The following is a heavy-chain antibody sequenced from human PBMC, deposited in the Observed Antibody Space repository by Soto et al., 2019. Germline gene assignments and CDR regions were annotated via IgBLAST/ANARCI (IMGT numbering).Heavy chain of an antibody. Sequence: PGESLKISCKGSGYSITSYWISWVRQMPGKGLEWMGRIDPSDSYTNYSPSFQGHVTISADKSISTAYLQWSSLKASDTAMYYCTTGTNYYYYGMDVWGQGTTVTVSS. CDR3: TTGTNYYYYGMDV. V-gene: IGHV5-10-1*01. D-gene: IGHD1-1*01. CDR1: GYSITSYW. CDR2: IDPSDSYT. J-gene: IGHJ6*02.